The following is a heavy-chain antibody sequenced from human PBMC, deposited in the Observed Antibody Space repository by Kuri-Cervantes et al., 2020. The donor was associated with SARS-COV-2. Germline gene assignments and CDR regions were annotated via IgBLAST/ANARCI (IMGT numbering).Heavy chain of an antibody. CDR2: IKQDGSEK. J-gene: IGHJ4*02. D-gene: IGHD1-7*01. CDR3: AKIPRYNWNYVANFDY. V-gene: IGHV3-7*03. CDR1: GFTFSSYW. Sequence: GESLKISCAASGFTFSSYWMSWVRQAPGKGLEWVANIKQDGSEKYYVASVKGRFTISRDNSKNTLYLQMNSLRAEDTAVYYCAKIPRYNWNYVANFDYWGQGTLVTVSS.